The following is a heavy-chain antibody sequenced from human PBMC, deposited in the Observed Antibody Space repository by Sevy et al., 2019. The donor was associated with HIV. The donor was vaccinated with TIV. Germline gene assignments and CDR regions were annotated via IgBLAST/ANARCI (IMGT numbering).Heavy chain of an antibody. CDR2: VRSKGDGGTT. V-gene: IGHV3-15*01. J-gene: IGHJ4*01. Sequence: GGSLRLSCAASGFTFSDAWLSWVRQAPGNGLEWVGRVRSKGDGGTTDYAAPVKGRFTIARDDSKNVLYVQMNSLKIEDTVVYYCTTEGADWCHETRLTVSS. CDR3: TTEGAD. CDR1: GFTFSDAW.